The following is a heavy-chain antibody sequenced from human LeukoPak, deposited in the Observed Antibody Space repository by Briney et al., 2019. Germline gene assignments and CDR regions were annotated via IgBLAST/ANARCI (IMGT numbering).Heavy chain of an antibody. Sequence: PGGSLRLSCAASGFTFSSYGMHWVRQAPGKGLEWVAVIWYDGSNKYYADSVKGRFTISRDNSKNTLYLQMNSLRAEDTAVYYCARDSYCNGNRCYLTTPYWGRGTLVTVSS. CDR1: GFTFSSYG. D-gene: IGHD2-15*01. CDR3: ARDSYCNGNRCYLTTPY. J-gene: IGHJ4*02. V-gene: IGHV3-33*01. CDR2: IWYDGSNK.